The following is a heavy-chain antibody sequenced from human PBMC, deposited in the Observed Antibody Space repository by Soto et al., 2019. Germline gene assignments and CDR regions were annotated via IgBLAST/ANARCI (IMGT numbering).Heavy chain of an antibody. J-gene: IGHJ4*02. CDR3: ARLAYNGNRDFDS. Sequence: WTWIRQNPGKGLEWIGYIYYSGKTYYNASLKSRLTISIDTSKNQFSLDLTSVTAADTAVYYCARLAYNGNRDFDSWGQGALVTVSS. D-gene: IGHD1-20*01. V-gene: IGHV4-31*02. CDR2: IYYSGKT.